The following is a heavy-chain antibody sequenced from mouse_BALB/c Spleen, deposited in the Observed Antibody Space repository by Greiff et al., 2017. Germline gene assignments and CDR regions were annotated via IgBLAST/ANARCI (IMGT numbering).Heavy chain of an antibody. CDR3: ARSGRYDGNFDV. CDR2: INPSTGYT. D-gene: IGHD2-14*01. CDR1: GYTFTSYW. Sequence: QVQLQQSGAELAKPGASVKMSCKASGYTFTSYWMHWVKQRPGQGLEWIGYINPSTGYTEYNQKFKDKATLTADKSSSTAYMQLSSLTSEDSAVYYCARSGRYDGNFDVWGAGTTVTVSS. J-gene: IGHJ1*01. V-gene: IGHV1-7*01.